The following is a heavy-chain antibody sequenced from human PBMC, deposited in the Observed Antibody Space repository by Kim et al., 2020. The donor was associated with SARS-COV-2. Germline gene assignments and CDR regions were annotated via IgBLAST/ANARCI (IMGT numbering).Heavy chain of an antibody. CDR1: GYTFTGYF. Sequence: ASVKVSCKASGYTFTGYFMHWVRNAPGQGLEWMGWINPNSGGTNYAQKFQGRVTMTRDTSISTAYMELSRLISDVTAVYYFARDRVDYDSIGYSPYYYYAMDAWGQGTTVTVSS. CDR3: ARDRVDYDSIGYSPYYYYAMDA. V-gene: IGHV1-2*02. CDR2: INPNSGGT. J-gene: IGHJ6*02. D-gene: IGHD3-22*01.